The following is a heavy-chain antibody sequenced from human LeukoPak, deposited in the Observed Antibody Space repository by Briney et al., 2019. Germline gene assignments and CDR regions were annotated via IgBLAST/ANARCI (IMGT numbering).Heavy chain of an antibody. CDR1: GFTLSAYW. V-gene: IGHV3-74*01. CDR2: IEGDGNRI. Sequence: GGSLRLSCAASGFTLSAYWMHWARQAPGKGLMWVSRIEGDGNRITYADSVKGRFTISRDNAKNTLYLQMNSLRAEDTAVYYCTRDWRNLGYDYWGQGTLVTVSS. D-gene: IGHD5-12*01. J-gene: IGHJ4*02. CDR3: TRDWRNLGYDY.